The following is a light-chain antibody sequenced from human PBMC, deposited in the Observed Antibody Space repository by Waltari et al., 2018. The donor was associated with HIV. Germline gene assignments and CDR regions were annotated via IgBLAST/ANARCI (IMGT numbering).Light chain of an antibody. V-gene: IGLV2-14*03. CDR3: GSYSGTTTLGV. CDR2: DVN. J-gene: IGLJ1*01. CDR1: NSDIGAFDF. Sequence: QSALTQPASVSGSPGQSITISCNGSNSDIGAFDFVSWYQQQPGKAPRLIIYDVNSRPSRISGRFSGSKSVNTASLTIYGLQAEDEAEYFCGSYSGTTTLGVFGTGTTVTVL.